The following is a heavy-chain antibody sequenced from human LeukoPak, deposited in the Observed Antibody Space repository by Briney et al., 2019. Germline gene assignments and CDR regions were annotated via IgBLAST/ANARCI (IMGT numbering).Heavy chain of an antibody. J-gene: IGHJ3*02. Sequence: SETLSFTCTVSGGSIISSSYYWGWIRQPPGKGLEWIGSIYYSGSTYYNPSLKSRATISVDTSKNQFSLKLSSVTAADTAVYYCARDRRTVTTSVDAFDIWGQGTMVTVSS. CDR2: IYYSGST. CDR1: GGSIISSSYY. V-gene: IGHV4-39*07. D-gene: IGHD4-17*01. CDR3: ARDRRTVTTSVDAFDI.